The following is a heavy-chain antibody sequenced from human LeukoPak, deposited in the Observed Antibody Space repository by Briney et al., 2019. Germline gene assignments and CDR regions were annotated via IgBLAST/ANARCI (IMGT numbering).Heavy chain of an antibody. D-gene: IGHD1-26*01. CDR1: GFTFSSYW. Sequence: GGSLRLSCAASGFTFSSYWMSWVRQAPGKGLEWVANIKQDGSEKYYVDSVKGRFTISRDNAKNSLYLQMNSLRAEDTAVYYCARVVVGATTSFDYWGQGTLVTVPS. CDR3: ARVVVGATTSFDY. J-gene: IGHJ4*02. V-gene: IGHV3-7*01. CDR2: IKQDGSEK.